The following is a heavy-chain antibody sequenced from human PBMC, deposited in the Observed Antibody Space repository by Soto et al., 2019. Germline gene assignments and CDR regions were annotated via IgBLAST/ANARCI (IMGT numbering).Heavy chain of an antibody. D-gene: IGHD3-10*01. V-gene: IGHV1-46*01. J-gene: IGHJ6*02. Sequence: ASVKVSCKASGYTFTSYYMHWVRQAPGQGLEWMGIINPSGGSTSYAQKFQGRVTMTRDTSTSTVYMELSSLRSEDTAVYYCARKQNYYGSGTPRGMDVWGQGTTVTVSS. CDR3: ARKQNYYGSGTPRGMDV. CDR1: GYTFTSYY. CDR2: INPSGGST.